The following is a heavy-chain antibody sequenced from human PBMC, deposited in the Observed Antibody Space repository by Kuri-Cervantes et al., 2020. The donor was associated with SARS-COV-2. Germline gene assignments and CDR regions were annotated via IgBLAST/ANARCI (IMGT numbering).Heavy chain of an antibody. V-gene: IGHV3-21*01. CDR3: ARDPSGYNWNDETNRRDNWFDP. CDR1: GFTFGSYS. J-gene: IGHJ5*02. D-gene: IGHD1-1*01. Sequence: GESLKISCAASGFTFGSYSMNWVRQAPGKGLEWVSSISSSSSYIYYADSVKGRFTISRDNAKNSLYLQMNSLRAEDTAVYYCARDPSGYNWNDETNRRDNWFDPWGQGTLVTVSS. CDR2: ISSSSSYI.